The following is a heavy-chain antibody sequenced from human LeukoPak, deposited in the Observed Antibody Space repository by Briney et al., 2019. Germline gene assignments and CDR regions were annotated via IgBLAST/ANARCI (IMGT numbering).Heavy chain of an antibody. Sequence: GGSLRLSCAASGFTFSRFGLHWVRQAPGKGLESVALISYDGSNTYHADSVKGRFTISRDNSKNTLFLQMSSLRAEDTAVYFCIKGGSRTRDFDAFDIWGQGTMVTVSS. J-gene: IGHJ3*02. D-gene: IGHD1-14*01. CDR3: IKGGSRTRDFDAFDI. CDR2: ISYDGSNT. V-gene: IGHV3-30*18. CDR1: GFTFSRFG.